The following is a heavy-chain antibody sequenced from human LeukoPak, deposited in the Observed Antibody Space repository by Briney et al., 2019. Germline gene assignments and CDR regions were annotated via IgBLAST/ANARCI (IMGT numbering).Heavy chain of an antibody. Sequence: SETLSLTCTFSGGSISSYYWSWIRQPAGKGLEWIGRIYTSGSTNYNPSLKSRVTMSVDTSENQFSLKLSSVTAADTAVYYCARGHDTINFDYWGQGTLVTVSS. V-gene: IGHV4-4*07. CDR1: GGSISSYY. J-gene: IGHJ4*02. CDR3: ARGHDTINFDY. D-gene: IGHD5-24*01. CDR2: IYTSGST.